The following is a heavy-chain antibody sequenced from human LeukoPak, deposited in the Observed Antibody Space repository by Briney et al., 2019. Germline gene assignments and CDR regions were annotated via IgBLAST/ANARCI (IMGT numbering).Heavy chain of an antibody. V-gene: IGHV4-38-2*02. Sequence: PSETLSLTCTVSGYSISSGYYWGWIRQPPGKGLEWIGSIYHSGSTYYNPSLKSRVTISVDTSKNQFSLKLSSVTAADTAVYYCARADDWDANFDYWGQGTLVTVSS. CDR3: ARADDWDANFDY. D-gene: IGHD3-9*01. CDR2: IYHSGST. CDR1: GYSISSGYY. J-gene: IGHJ4*02.